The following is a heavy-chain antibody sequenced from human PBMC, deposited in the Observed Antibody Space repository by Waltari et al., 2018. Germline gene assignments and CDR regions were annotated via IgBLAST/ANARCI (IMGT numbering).Heavy chain of an antibody. D-gene: IGHD6-13*01. Sequence: QVQLVQSGAEVKRPGASVKVPCKASGYTFTGYAMHWVGLVPGQRLEWMGWINAANGNTKYSQKFQGRVTLTRDTLVSTAYLELSSLRPEDTAVYYCTREMAAAGTWYFDYWGQGTLVTVSS. CDR2: INAANGNT. J-gene: IGHJ4*02. V-gene: IGHV1-3*01. CDR3: TREMAAAGTWYFDY. CDR1: GYTFTGYA.